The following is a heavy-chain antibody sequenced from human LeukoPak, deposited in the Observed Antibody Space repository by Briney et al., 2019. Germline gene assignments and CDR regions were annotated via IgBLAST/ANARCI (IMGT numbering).Heavy chain of an antibody. CDR2: IDPSDSYT. Sequence: GESLKISCKGSRYSSTNYWISWVRQMPGKGLGWGGNIDPSDSYTNYSPSFQGHVTISADKSISTAFLQWNNLQASDTAIYYCASGRGWLLGWDYWGEGTLVTVCS. V-gene: IGHV5-10-1*01. CDR1: RYSSTNYW. J-gene: IGHJ4*02. D-gene: IGHD5-12*01. CDR3: ASGRGWLLGWDY.